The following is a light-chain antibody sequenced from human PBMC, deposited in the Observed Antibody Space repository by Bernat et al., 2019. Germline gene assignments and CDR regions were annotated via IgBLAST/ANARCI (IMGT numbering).Light chain of an antibody. J-gene: IGLJ3*02. CDR3: CSHTGSFTWV. CDR2: DVD. CDR1: TSGVGTYEY. Sequence: QTVLTQPRSVSGSPGQSVTISCTGTTSGVGTYEYVSWYQQHPGKAPQLMTYDVDKRPSGVPDRFSGSKSGNTASLTIYGLQAEDEADYYCCSHTGSFTWVFGGGTKLTVL. V-gene: IGLV2-11*01.